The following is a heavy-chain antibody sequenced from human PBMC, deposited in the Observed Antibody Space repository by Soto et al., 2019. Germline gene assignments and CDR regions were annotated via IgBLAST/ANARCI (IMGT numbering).Heavy chain of an antibody. CDR3: AREKRYSGSYYFDD. CDR2: IGSSSFYT. CDR1: GFNFSDYY. Sequence: QVQLVESGGGLVKPGGSLKLSCEGSGFNFSDYYIIWIRQAPGKGLEWISYIGSSSFYTHYADSVKGRFTISRDNAKNSVYLQLNSLSVEDTAVYYCAREKRYSGSYYFDDWGQGTLVTVSS. V-gene: IGHV3-11*06. D-gene: IGHD1-26*01. J-gene: IGHJ4*02.